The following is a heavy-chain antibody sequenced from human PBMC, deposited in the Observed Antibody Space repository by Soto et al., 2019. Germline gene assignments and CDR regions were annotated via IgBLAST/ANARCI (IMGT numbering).Heavy chain of an antibody. V-gene: IGHV3-30-3*01. D-gene: IGHD6-19*01. Sequence: QVQLVESGGGVVQPGRSLRLSCAASGFTFSSYAMHWVRQAPGKGLEWVAVISYDGSNKYYADSVKGRFTISRDNSKNTLYLQMNSLRAEDTAVYYCARVFRTVAYYYYYGMAVWGQGTTVTVSS. CDR3: ARVFRTVAYYYYYGMAV. CDR1: GFTFSSYA. CDR2: ISYDGSNK. J-gene: IGHJ6*02.